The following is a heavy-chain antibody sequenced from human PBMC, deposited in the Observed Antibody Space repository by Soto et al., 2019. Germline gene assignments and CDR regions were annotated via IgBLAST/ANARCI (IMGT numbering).Heavy chain of an antibody. CDR1: GFTFSGYG. V-gene: IGHV3-33*03. CDR3: ASGDGVGTEPGG. Sequence: QVQLVESGGGVVQAGTSLRLSCATSGFTFSGYGMHWVRQAPGKGLEWVAIIWYDGSEKYYADSVRGRFTISRDNLKNTLYLQMNSLRVEDTAVYYCASGDGVGTEPGGWGQGTLVTVCS. J-gene: IGHJ4*02. D-gene: IGHD4-17*01. CDR2: IWYDGSEK.